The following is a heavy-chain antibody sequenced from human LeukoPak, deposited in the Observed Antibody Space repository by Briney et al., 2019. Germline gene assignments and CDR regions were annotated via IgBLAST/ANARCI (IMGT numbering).Heavy chain of an antibody. CDR1: GGSLSSSSYY. Sequence: PSETLSLTCTVSGGSLSSSSYYWGWLRQPPGKGLEWIGNFYHSGSPHYNPSLRSRVTISVDTSKNQFSPTLTSVTAADTAVYYCARHGFSSGWKPAYFDYWGQGTLVTVSS. J-gene: IGHJ4*02. CDR3: ARHGFSSGWKPAYFDY. CDR2: FYHSGSP. V-gene: IGHV4-39*01. D-gene: IGHD6-19*01.